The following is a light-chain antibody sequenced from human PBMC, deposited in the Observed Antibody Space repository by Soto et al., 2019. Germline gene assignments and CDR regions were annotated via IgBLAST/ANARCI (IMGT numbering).Light chain of an antibody. J-gene: IGKJ1*01. Sequence: ETVLTQSPATLSLSPGERATLSCRASQSVSRYLAWYQQKPGQAPRLLIYDASNRATGIPARFSGSGSGTDFTLTISSLEPEDSAVYYCQQRSNWPWTFGQGTKVEIK. CDR3: QQRSNWPWT. CDR2: DAS. V-gene: IGKV3-11*01. CDR1: QSVSRY.